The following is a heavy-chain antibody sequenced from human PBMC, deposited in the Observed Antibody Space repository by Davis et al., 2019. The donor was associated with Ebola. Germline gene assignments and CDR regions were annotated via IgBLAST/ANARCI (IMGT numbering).Heavy chain of an antibody. CDR3: AKVPLPIYSSSWYRDYGMDV. D-gene: IGHD6-13*01. CDR1: GGSITSSTLFY. V-gene: IGHV4-39*01. J-gene: IGHJ6*02. Sequence: MPSETLSLTCTVSGGSITSSTLFYWGWLRQPPGKGLEWIGSIYYRGSTHYTPSLKSRVTISVDTSKNQFSLRLTSVTAADTAVYYCAKVPLPIYSSSWYRDYGMDVWGQGTTVTVSS. CDR2: IYYRGST.